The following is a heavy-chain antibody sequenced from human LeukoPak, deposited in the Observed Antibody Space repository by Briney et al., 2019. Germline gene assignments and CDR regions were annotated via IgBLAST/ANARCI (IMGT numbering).Heavy chain of an antibody. J-gene: IGHJ6*02. V-gene: IGHV1-8*01. Sequence: GASVKVSCKASGYTFTSYDINWVRQATGQGLEWMGWMNPNSGNTGYAQKFQGRVTMTRNTSISTAYMELSSLRSEDTAVYYCARVTVSHTIFGVVTRTYYYYYGMDVWGQGTTVTVSS. CDR2: MNPNSGNT. CDR3: ARVTVSHTIFGVVTRTYYYYYGMDV. CDR1: GYTFTSYD. D-gene: IGHD3-3*01.